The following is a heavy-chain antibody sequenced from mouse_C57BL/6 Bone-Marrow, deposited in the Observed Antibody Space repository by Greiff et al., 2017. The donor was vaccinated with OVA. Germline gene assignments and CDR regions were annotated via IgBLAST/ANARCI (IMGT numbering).Heavy chain of an antibody. CDR1: GYTFTTYP. V-gene: IGHV1-47*01. Sequence: VQLQQSGAELVKPGASVKMSCKASGYTFTTYPIEWMKQNPGKGLEWIGNFHPYNDDTKYNEKFKSKATLTVEKSSSTVYLELSRLTSDDSAVYDCARRGSGNRDYFDYWGQGTTLTVSS. J-gene: IGHJ2*01. CDR2: FHPYNDDT. D-gene: IGHD1-3*01. CDR3: ARRGSGNRDYFDY.